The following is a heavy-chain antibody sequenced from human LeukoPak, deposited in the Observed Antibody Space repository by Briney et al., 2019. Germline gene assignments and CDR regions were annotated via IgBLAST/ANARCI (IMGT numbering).Heavy chain of an antibody. CDR2: IYAGGNT. CDR3: AREPSGNSYRGDFDY. D-gene: IGHD3-10*01. V-gene: IGHV3-66*01. CDR1: GFTFSNYA. J-gene: IGHJ4*02. Sequence: GGSLRLSCAASGFTFSNYAMNWVRQAPGKGLEWVSIIYAGGNTFYADSVKGRFTISRDTSSNTLYLEMNSLRAEDTAFYYCAREPSGNSYRGDFDYWGQGTLVSVSS.